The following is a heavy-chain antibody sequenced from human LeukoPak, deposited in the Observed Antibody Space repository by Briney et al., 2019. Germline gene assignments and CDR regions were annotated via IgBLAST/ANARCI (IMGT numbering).Heavy chain of an antibody. CDR3: ARGARAGYNLEPFDY. Sequence: SETLSLTCAVYGGSFSGYYWSWIRQPPGKGLEWIGEINHSGSTNYNPSLKSRVTISLDTSKNQFSLKLSSVTAADTAVYYCARGARAGYNLEPFDYWGQGTLVTVSS. CDR2: INHSGST. V-gene: IGHV4-34*01. J-gene: IGHJ4*02. CDR1: GGSFSGYY. D-gene: IGHD5-24*01.